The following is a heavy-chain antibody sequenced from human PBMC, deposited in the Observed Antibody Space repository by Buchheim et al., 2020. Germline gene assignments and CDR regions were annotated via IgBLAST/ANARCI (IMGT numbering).Heavy chain of an antibody. CDR3: ARDVSGDYDT. CDR2: INTDNGDT. Sequence: QVQLVQSGPEVKEPGASVKVSCKTSGYTFSSNGVAWVRQAPGQGLEWMGWINTDNGDTTYAHNLQGRLTMTKDASPTTVYMELRSLRSDDTAVYYCARDVSGDYDTWGQGTL. CDR1: GYTFSSNG. V-gene: IGHV1-18*01. D-gene: IGHD7-27*01. J-gene: IGHJ5*02.